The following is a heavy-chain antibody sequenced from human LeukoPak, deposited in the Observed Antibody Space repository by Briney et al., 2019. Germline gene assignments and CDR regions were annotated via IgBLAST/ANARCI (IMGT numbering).Heavy chain of an antibody. Sequence: PGGSLRLSCAASGFTFSSYAMSWVRHAPGKGLEWVSAISGSGGSTYYADSVKGRFTISRDNSKNTLYLQMNSLRAEDTAVYYCAKAPGSSGYQDYWGQGTLVTVSS. J-gene: IGHJ4*02. V-gene: IGHV3-23*01. CDR2: ISGSGGST. CDR3: AKAPGSSGYQDY. CDR1: GFTFSSYA. D-gene: IGHD3-22*01.